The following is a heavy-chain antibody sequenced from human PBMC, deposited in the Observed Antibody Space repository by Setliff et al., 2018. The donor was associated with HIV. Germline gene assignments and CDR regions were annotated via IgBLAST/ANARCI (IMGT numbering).Heavy chain of an antibody. D-gene: IGHD1-26*01. CDR3: AKHYRGSYYPDAFDM. Sequence: GGSLRLSCTASGFTFSTYAMNWVRQAPGKGLEWVSASSGSGGSTYYADSVKGRFTISRDNSKNTLYLQMNSLRAEDTAVYYCAKHYRGSYYPDAFDMWGQGTGVTVSS. J-gene: IGHJ3*02. CDR2: SSGSGGST. V-gene: IGHV3-23*01. CDR1: GFTFSTYA.